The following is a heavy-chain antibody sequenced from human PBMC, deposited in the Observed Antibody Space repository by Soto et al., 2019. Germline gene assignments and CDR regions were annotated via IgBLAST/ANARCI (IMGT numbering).Heavy chain of an antibody. CDR3: AKVRIRSYYYDSTGYGYFDY. CDR2: ISGSGGST. V-gene: IGHV3-23*01. CDR1: VFTFSSYA. D-gene: IGHD3-22*01. Sequence: WWSLRLSCSASVFTFSSYAMSWFRQAPGKGLEWVSAISGSGGSTYYADSVKGRFTISRDNSKNTLYLQMNSLRAEDTAVYYCAKVRIRSYYYDSTGYGYFDYWGQGTLVTVSS. J-gene: IGHJ4*02.